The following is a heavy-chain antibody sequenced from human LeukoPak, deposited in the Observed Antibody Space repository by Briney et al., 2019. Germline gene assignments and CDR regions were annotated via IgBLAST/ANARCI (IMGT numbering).Heavy chain of an antibody. CDR2: ISSDGGST. D-gene: IGHD1-26*01. CDR1: GIIFSNYA. CDR3: ARGRQGAKTRYFDL. J-gene: IGHJ2*01. Sequence: GGSLRLSCAASGIIFSNYAMHWVRQGPGKGLEYISTISSDGGSTYYANSVKGRFTISRDNSKNTLYLQMGSLRAEDMAVYYCARGRQGAKTRYFDLWGRGTRVTVSS. V-gene: IGHV3-64*01.